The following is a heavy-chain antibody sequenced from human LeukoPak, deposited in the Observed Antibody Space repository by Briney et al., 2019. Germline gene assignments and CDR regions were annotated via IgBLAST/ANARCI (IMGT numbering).Heavy chain of an antibody. V-gene: IGHV3-49*04. Sequence: GGSLRLSCTASGFIFGDYAMSWVRQASGKGLEWVGFIKSKAYGGTTEYAASVKGRFTISRDDSKSIAYLQMSSLKTEDTAVYYCIRVVSGSYFDYWGQGTLVTVSS. CDR2: IKSKAYGGTT. D-gene: IGHD1-26*01. J-gene: IGHJ4*02. CDR3: IRVVSGSYFDY. CDR1: GFIFGDYA.